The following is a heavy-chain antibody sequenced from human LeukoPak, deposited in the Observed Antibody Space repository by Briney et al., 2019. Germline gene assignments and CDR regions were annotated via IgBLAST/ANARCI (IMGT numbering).Heavy chain of an antibody. D-gene: IGHD3-3*01. J-gene: IGHJ2*01. Sequence: SQTLSLTCTVSGGSISSYYWGWIRQPPGKGLEWIGYSYSSGSTDYNPSLKSRVTISVDTSKNQFSLKLSSVTAADTAVYYCARHPKRPRITIFGVVDWYFDLWGRGTLVTVSS. CDR3: ARHPKRPRITIFGVVDWYFDL. CDR2: SYSSGST. CDR1: GGSISSYY. V-gene: IGHV4-59*08.